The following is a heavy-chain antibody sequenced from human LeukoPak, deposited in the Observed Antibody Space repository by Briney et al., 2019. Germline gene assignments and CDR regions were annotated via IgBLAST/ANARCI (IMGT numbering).Heavy chain of an antibody. CDR1: GFPFSNYG. D-gene: IGHD4-17*01. Sequence: GGSLRLSCAASGFPFSNYGMHWVRQAPGKGLEWLAFISYDETNKYSADSVKGRFTISRDNARNSLYLQMNSLRAVDTAVYYCARVLYGDYQGFFDYWGQGTLVTVSS. V-gene: IGHV3-30*03. CDR2: ISYDETNK. CDR3: ARVLYGDYQGFFDY. J-gene: IGHJ4*02.